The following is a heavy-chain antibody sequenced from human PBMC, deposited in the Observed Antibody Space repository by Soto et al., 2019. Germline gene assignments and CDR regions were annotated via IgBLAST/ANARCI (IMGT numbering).Heavy chain of an antibody. CDR1: GYSFTSYG. D-gene: IGHD3-3*01. CDR3: ARDTIFGVVDLDY. J-gene: IGHJ4*02. CDR2: ISAYNGNT. Sequence: ASVKVSCKASGYSFTSYGISWVRQAPGQGLEWMGWISAYNGNTKYTQKLQGRVTMTTDTSTSTAYMELRSLRSDDTAVYYCARDTIFGVVDLDYWGQGTLVTVSS. V-gene: IGHV1-18*04.